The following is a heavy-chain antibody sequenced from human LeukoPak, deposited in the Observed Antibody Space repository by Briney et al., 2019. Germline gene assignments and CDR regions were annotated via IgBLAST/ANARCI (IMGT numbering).Heavy chain of an antibody. CDR3: AREDITMVRGAKNAFDI. D-gene: IGHD3-10*01. CDR1: GYTFTGYY. J-gene: IGHJ3*02. V-gene: IGHV1-2*02. Sequence: GGSVKVSCKASGYTFTGYYMHWVRQAPGQGLEWMGWINPNSGGTNYAQKFQGRVTMTRDTSISTAYMELSRLRSDDTAVYYCAREDITMVRGAKNAFDIWGQGTMVTVSS. CDR2: INPNSGGT.